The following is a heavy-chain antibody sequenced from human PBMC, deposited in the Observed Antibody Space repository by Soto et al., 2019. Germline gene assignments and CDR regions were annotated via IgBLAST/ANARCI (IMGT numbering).Heavy chain of an antibody. J-gene: IGHJ4*02. V-gene: IGHV5-10-1*01. CDR2: IDPSDSQT. D-gene: IGHD3-22*01. CDR1: VYSFAGYW. Sequence: PGESLKISCNGSVYSFAGYWITWVRQKPGKGLEWMGRIDPSDSQTYYSPSFRGHVTIPVTKSITTVFLQWSSLRASDTAMYYCARQIYDSDTGPNFQYYFDSWGQGTPVTVSS. CDR3: ARQIYDSDTGPNFQYYFDS.